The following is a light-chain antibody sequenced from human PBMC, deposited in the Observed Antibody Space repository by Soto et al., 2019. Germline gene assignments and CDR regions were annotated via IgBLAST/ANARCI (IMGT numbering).Light chain of an antibody. CDR1: SSDVGGYNY. J-gene: IGLJ2*01. Sequence: QSALTQPASVSGSPGQSITISCTGTSSDVGGYNYVSWYPQHPGKAPKLMIYDVSNRPSGVSNRFSGSKSGNTASLTISGLQAEDEADYSCSSYTSSSTVVFGGGTKLTVL. CDR2: DVS. V-gene: IGLV2-14*01. CDR3: SSYTSSSTVV.